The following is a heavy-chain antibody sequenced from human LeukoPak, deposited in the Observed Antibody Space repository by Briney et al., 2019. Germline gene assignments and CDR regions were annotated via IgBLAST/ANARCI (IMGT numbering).Heavy chain of an antibody. CDR1: GVTVSSNY. D-gene: IGHD7-27*01. J-gene: IGHJ3*02. CDR3: ARVVLGAFDI. Sequence: PGGSLRLSCAASGVTVSSNYMSWVRQAPGKGLEWVSVIYSGGSTYYADSVKGRFTISRDNSKNTLYLQMNSLRAEDTAVYYCARVVLGAFDIWGQGTMVTVSS. CDR2: IYSGGST. V-gene: IGHV3-53*01.